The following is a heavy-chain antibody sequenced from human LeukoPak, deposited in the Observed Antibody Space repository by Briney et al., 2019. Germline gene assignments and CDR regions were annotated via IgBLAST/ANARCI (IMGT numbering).Heavy chain of an antibody. J-gene: IGHJ4*02. CDR3: ATTPNFGSGYPRYFFDY. Sequence: SETLSLTCAVSGASMNSHGYSWSWIRQPPGKGLEFIGYIYHDGNTYYNPSLNSRVSISVDMSKNQFSLKLSSVTAADTAVYFCATTPNFGSGYPRYFFDYWGQGILVTVSS. D-gene: IGHD3-22*01. V-gene: IGHV4-30-2*01. CDR1: GASMNSHGYS. CDR2: IYHDGNT.